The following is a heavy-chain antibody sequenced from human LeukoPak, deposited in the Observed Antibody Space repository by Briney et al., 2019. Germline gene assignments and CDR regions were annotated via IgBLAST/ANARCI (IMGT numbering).Heavy chain of an antibody. CDR2: ISYDGSNK. CDR1: GFTFSSYA. D-gene: IGHD6-19*01. J-gene: IGHJ4*02. Sequence: GSLRLSCAASGFTFSSYAMHWVRQAPGKGLEWVAVISYDGSNKYYADSVKGRFTISRDNSKNTLYLLMNSLRAEDTAVYYCARSPGVYSSGWAPYRFDYWGQGTLVTVSS. V-gene: IGHV3-30-3*01. CDR3: ARSPGVYSSGWAPYRFDY.